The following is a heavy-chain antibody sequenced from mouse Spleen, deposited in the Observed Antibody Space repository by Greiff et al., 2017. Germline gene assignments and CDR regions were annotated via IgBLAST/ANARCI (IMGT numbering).Heavy chain of an antibody. CDR1: GYSITSGYD. V-gene: IGHV3-1*01. Sequence: EVQLQESGPGMVKPSQSLSLTCTVTGYSITSGYDWHWIRHFPGNKLEWMGYISYSGSTNYNPSLKSRISITHDTSKNHFFLKLNSVTTEDTATYYCARDGGLRRCVYFDYWGQGTTLTVSS. D-gene: IGHD2-2*01. CDR3: ARDGGLRRCVYFDY. J-gene: IGHJ2*01. CDR2: ISYSGST.